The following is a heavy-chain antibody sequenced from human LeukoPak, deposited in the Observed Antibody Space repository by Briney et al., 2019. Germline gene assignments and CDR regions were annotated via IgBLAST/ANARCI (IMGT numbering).Heavy chain of an antibody. CDR1: XXXXXXXX. Sequence: LXXSCGAXXXXXXXXXMHWXXXAXGXXLXXVXXXXYDGSNKYYADSVKGRFTISRDNSKNTLYLQMNSLRAEDTAVYYCAREGSAAGYYYYGMDVWGQGTTVTVSS. V-gene: IGHV3-30*01. CDR3: AREGSAAGYYYYGMDV. J-gene: IGHJ6*02. D-gene: IGHD6-13*01. CDR2: XXYDGSNK.